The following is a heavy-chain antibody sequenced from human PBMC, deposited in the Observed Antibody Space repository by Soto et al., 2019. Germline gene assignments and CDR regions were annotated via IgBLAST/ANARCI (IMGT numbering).Heavy chain of an antibody. D-gene: IGHD3-10*01. CDR2: INPSGGST. V-gene: IGHV1-46*03. CDR1: GYTFTNYF. CDR3: ARGFGSGSGFHYDMDV. J-gene: IGHJ6*02. Sequence: QVQLVQSGAEVRAPGASVKVSCKASGYTFTNYFINWLRQAPGQGPEWMGIINPSGGSTSFAQNFQGRLTMTRDTSTSTVYMELNNLRSEDTAVYYCARGFGSGSGFHYDMDVWGQGTTVTVSS.